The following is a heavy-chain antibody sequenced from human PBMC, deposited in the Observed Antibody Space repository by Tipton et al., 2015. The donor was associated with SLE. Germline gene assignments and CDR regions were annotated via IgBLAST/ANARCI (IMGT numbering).Heavy chain of an antibody. Sequence: TLSLTCTVSGGSISSYYWSWIRQPPGKGLEWIGYIYTSGSTNYNPSLQSRVTISVDTSKNQFSLKLSSVTAADTAVYYCARAYGSGILSYYMDVWGKGTTVTVSS. J-gene: IGHJ6*03. CDR3: ARAYGSGILSYYMDV. D-gene: IGHD3-10*01. V-gene: IGHV4-4*08. CDR2: IYTSGST. CDR1: GGSISSYY.